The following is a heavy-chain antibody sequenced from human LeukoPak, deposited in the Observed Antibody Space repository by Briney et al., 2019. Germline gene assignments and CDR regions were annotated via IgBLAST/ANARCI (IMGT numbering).Heavy chain of an antibody. J-gene: IGHJ4*02. CDR2: INGDGSST. D-gene: IGHD1-1*01. V-gene: IGHV3-74*01. Sequence: PGGSLRLSCAASGFTFSRNWLHWVSQARGKGLVWVSRINGDGSSTNYADSVKGRFTISRDNAKNTLSLQMNSLRAEDTAVYYCARTIGTTVFDYWGQGNLVTVSS. CDR3: ARTIGTTVFDY. CDR1: GFTFSRNW.